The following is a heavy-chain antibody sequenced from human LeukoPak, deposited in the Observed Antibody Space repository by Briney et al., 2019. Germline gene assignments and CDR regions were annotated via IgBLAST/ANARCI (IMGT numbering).Heavy chain of an antibody. CDR3: ARITMVRGVIITSPYFDY. Sequence: ASVKVSCKASGYTFTSYGISWVRQAPGQGLEWMGWISAYNGNTNHAQKLQGRVTMTTDTSTSTAYMELRSLRSDDTAVYYCARITMVRGVIITSPYFDYWGQGTLVTVSS. J-gene: IGHJ4*02. V-gene: IGHV1-18*01. D-gene: IGHD3-10*01. CDR2: ISAYNGNT. CDR1: GYTFTSYG.